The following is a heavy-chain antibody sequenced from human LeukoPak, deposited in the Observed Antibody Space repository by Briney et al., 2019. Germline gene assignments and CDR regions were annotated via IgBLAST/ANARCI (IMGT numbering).Heavy chain of an antibody. CDR1: GGSISSYY. CDR2: TYYSGST. V-gene: IGHV4-59*01. J-gene: IGHJ4*02. D-gene: IGHD3-22*01. Sequence: SETLSLTCTVSGGSISSYYWSWIRQPPGKGLEWIGYTYYSGSTNYNPSLKSRVTISVDTSKNQFSLKLSSVTAADTAVYYCALGRVYYYDSSIPGNYFDYWGQGTLVTVSS. CDR3: ALGRVYYYDSSIPGNYFDY.